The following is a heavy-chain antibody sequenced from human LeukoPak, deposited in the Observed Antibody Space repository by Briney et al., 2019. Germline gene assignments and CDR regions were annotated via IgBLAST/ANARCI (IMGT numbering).Heavy chain of an antibody. D-gene: IGHD6-13*01. CDR3: AIYLAAGDYYYYYMDV. CDR1: SGSISSSSYY. CDR2: IYYSGST. J-gene: IGHJ6*03. V-gene: IGHV4-39*01. Sequence: SETLSLTCTVSSGSISSSSYYWGWIRQPPGKGLEWIGSIYYSGSTYYNPSLKSRVTISVDTSKNQFSLKLSSVTAADTAVYYCAIYLAAGDYYYYYMDVWGKGTTVTVSS.